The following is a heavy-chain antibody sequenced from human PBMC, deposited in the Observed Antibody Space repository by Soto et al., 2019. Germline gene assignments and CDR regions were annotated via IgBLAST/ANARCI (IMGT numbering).Heavy chain of an antibody. V-gene: IGHV4-34*01. J-gene: IGHJ6*02. CDR2: INHRGRT. D-gene: IGHD3-10*01. CDR3: ARVSGIYYYGMDV. Sequence: SETLSLTCDVYGGSFSGYYWSWIRQPPGKGLEWIGEINHRGRTNYNPTLKRRITISVDTSKNQFSLKLSSITAADTAVYYCARVSGIYYYGMDVWGQGTTVT. CDR1: GGSFSGYY.